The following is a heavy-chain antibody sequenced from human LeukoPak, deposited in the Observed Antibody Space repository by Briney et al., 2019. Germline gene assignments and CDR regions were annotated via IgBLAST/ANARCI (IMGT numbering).Heavy chain of an antibody. D-gene: IGHD3-9*01. CDR2: ISSCSSYM. J-gene: IGHJ3*02. CDR3: ARDRSYYDILTGYRDVAFDI. Sequence: GGSLRLSCAASGFTFSSYSMNWVRQAPGKGLEWVSSISSCSSYMYYADSVKGRFTISRDNAKNSLYLQMNSLRAEDTAVYYCARDRSYYDILTGYRDVAFDIWGQGTMVTVSS. CDR1: GFTFSSYS. V-gene: IGHV3-21*01.